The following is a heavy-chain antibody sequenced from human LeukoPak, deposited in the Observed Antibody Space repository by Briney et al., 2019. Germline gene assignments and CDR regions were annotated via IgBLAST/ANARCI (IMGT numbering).Heavy chain of an antibody. V-gene: IGHV1-18*04. D-gene: IGHD3-9*01. CDR3: ARGLYDILTGYNSYGMDV. Sequence: ASVKVSCKASGYTFTSYGISWVRQAPGQGLEWMGWISDYNGNTNYAQKLQGRVTMTTDTSTSTAYMELRSLRSDDTAVYYCARGLYDILTGYNSYGMDVWGKGTTVTVSS. CDR2: ISDYNGNT. CDR1: GYTFTSYG. J-gene: IGHJ6*04.